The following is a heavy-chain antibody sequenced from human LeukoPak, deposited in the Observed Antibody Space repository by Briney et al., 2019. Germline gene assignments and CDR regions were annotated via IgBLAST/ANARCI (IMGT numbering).Heavy chain of an antibody. CDR1: GYTFISYY. J-gene: IGHJ5*02. V-gene: IGHV1-2*02. CDR2: INPNSGGT. D-gene: IGHD5-12*01. Sequence: GASVKVSCRASGYTFISYYMHWVRQAPGQGLEWMGWINPNSGGTHSAQKLQGRVTMTRDTSISTAYMELSSLRSDDTAVCYCARGPAVTIKGGPNWFDPWGQGTLVTVSS. CDR3: ARGPAVTIKGGPNWFDP.